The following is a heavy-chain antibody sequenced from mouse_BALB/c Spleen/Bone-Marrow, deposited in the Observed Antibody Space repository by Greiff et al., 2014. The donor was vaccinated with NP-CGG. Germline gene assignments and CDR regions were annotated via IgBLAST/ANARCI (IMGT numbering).Heavy chain of an antibody. D-gene: IGHD1-1*01. Sequence: QLKQSGAELVKPGASVKLSCTASGFNIKDTYMHWVKQRPEQGLEWIGRIDPANGNTKYDPKFQGKATITADTSSNTAYLQLSSLTSEDTAVYYCASYYYGNYGFAYWGQGTLVTVSA. CDR3: ASYYYGNYGFAY. CDR1: GFNIKDTY. CDR2: IDPANGNT. J-gene: IGHJ3*01. V-gene: IGHV14-3*02.